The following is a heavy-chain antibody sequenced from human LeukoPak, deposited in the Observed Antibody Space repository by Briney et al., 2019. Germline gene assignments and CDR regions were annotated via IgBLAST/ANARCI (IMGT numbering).Heavy chain of an antibody. CDR2: ISAYNGNT. D-gene: IGHD6-13*01. J-gene: IGHJ6*02. Sequence: VASVKVSCKASGYTFTSYGISWVRQAPGQGLEWMGWISAYNGNTNYAQKLQGRVTMTTDTSTSTAYMELRSLRSDDTAVYYCARDIPGSSWYIYYYYGMDVWGQGTTVTVSS. CDR1: GYTFTSYG. V-gene: IGHV1-18*01. CDR3: ARDIPGSSWYIYYYYGMDV.